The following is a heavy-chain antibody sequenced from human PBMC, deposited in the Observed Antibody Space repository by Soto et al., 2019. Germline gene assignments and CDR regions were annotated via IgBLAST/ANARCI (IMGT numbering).Heavy chain of an antibody. Sequence: PSETLSLTCTVSGGSISSGDYYWSWIRQPPGKGLEWIGYIYYSGSTYYNPSLKSRVTISVDTSKNQFSLKLSPVTAADTAVYYCARVNNGRYYDSSGYSTPTPQDWFDPWGQGTLVTVSS. D-gene: IGHD3-22*01. V-gene: IGHV4-30-4*01. CDR3: ARVNNGRYYDSSGYSTPTPQDWFDP. J-gene: IGHJ5*02. CDR2: IYYSGST. CDR1: GGSISSGDYY.